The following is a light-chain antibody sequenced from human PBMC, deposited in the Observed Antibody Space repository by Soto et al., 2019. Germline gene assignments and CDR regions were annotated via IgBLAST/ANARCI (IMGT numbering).Light chain of an antibody. Sequence: AIRRTKSPSSLSASTGDRVTITCRASQGISSYLAWYQQKPGKAPKLLIYAASTLQSGVPSRFSGSGSGTDFTLTISCLQSEDFATYYCQQYYSYPPATFGQGTKVDNK. CDR2: AAS. V-gene: IGKV1-8*01. J-gene: IGKJ1*01. CDR1: QGISSY. CDR3: QQYYSYPPAT.